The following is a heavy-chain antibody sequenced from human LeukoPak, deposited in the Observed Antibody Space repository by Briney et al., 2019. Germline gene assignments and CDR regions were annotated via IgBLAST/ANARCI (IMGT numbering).Heavy chain of an antibody. Sequence: SVKVSCKASGCTFTSSAMQWVRNARGQRLEWIGWIVAGSGNTNYAQKFQERVTITRDMSTSTAYMELSSLRSEDTAVYYCAARQRNGMDVWGQGTTVTVSS. D-gene: IGHD1-1*01. CDR2: IVAGSGNT. CDR1: GCTFTSSA. CDR3: AARQRNGMDV. J-gene: IGHJ6*02. V-gene: IGHV1-58*02.